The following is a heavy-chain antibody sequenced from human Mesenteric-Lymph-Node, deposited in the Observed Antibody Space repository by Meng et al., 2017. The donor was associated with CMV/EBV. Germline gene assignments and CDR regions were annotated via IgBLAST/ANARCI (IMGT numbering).Heavy chain of an antibody. CDR2: IYSGGSST. V-gene: IGHV3-23*03. D-gene: IGHD4-17*01. Sequence: GESLKISCAASGFTVSSNYMNWVRQAPGKGLECVSVIYSGGSSTYYADSVKGRFTISRDNSKNTLYLQMNSLRAEDTAVYYCAKVQDYGDSGDYWGQGTLVTVSS. J-gene: IGHJ4*02. CDR3: AKVQDYGDSGDY. CDR1: GFTVSSNY.